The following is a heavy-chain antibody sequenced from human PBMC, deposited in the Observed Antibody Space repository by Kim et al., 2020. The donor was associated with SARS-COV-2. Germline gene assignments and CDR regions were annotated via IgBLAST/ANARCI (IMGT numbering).Heavy chain of an antibody. V-gene: IGHV4-59*01. D-gene: IGHD5-12*01. Sequence: SETLSLTRSVSGASITTYYWTWIRQSPGKGLEWIGNMYYTGSTNYNPSLKSRVSISVDTSENQVSLELASVTAADTAVYYCAGCRGWDGYRRNYYFESWG. CDR2: MYYTGST. CDR3: AGCRGWDGYRRNYYFES. J-gene: IGHJ4*01. CDR1: GASITTYY.